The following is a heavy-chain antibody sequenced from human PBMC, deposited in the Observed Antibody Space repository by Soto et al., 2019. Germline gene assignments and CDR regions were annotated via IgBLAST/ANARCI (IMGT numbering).Heavy chain of an antibody. J-gene: IGHJ6*03. CDR1: GYTFTSYD. Sequence: GASVKVSCKASGYTFTSYDINWVRQATGQGLEWMGWMNPNSGNTGYAQKFQGRVTMTRNTSISTAYMELSSLRSEDTAVYYCARNWNYVYCYYMDVWGKGTTVTVSS. V-gene: IGHV1-8*01. D-gene: IGHD1-7*01. CDR2: MNPNSGNT. CDR3: ARNWNYVYCYYMDV.